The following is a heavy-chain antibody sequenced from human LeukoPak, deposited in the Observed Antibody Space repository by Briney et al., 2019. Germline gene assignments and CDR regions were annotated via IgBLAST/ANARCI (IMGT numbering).Heavy chain of an antibody. V-gene: IGHV3-23*01. Sequence: GGSLRLSCPASGFTFSSYAMSWVRQAPGKGLEWVSAISGSGGSTYYADSVKGRFTISRGNSKNTLYLQMNSLRAEDTAVYYCAKDGEYSYGYLVRRGFDYWGQGTLVTVSS. CDR3: AKDGEYSYGYLVRRGFDY. CDR1: GFTFSSYA. J-gene: IGHJ4*02. CDR2: ISGSGGST. D-gene: IGHD5-18*01.